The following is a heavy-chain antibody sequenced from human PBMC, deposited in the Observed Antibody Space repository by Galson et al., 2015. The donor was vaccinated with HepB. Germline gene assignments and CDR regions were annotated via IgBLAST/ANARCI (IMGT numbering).Heavy chain of an antibody. CDR2: ISHNDNYK. V-gene: IGHV3-30*18. CDR1: GFTFSSFG. D-gene: IGHD6-19*01. CDR3: AKDPSRLLEAGRLDS. Sequence: SLRLSCAGSGFTFSSFGLHWVRQAPGKGLDWVAVISHNDNYKYYADSVKGRFTISRDNSKTTVYLQMNSLRAEDTAVYYCAKDPSRLLEAGRLDSWGQGTLVTVSS. J-gene: IGHJ4*02.